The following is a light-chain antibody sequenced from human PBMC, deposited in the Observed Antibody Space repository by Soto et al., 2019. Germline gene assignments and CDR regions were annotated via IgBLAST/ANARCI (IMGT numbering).Light chain of an antibody. CDR3: QQFVNSRT. CDR2: GAS. V-gene: IGKV3-20*01. CDR1: QGVKTSN. J-gene: IGKJ1*01. Sequence: ETVLTQSQGTLSLSPGERATLACWASQGVKTSNLVWFQQKPGLAPRLLIFGASSRATGIPDRFSGSGSGTDFTLTISRLEPEDFAVYYCQQFVNSRTFGQGTKVDI.